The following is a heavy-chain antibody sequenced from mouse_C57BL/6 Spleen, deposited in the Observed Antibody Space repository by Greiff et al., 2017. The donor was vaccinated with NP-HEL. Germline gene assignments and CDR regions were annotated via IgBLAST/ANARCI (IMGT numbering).Heavy chain of an antibody. D-gene: IGHD1-1*01. CDR1: GYTFTSYW. CDR2: INPSSGYN. CDR3: ARAECITTDVDY. V-gene: IGHV1-7*01. Sequence: QVQLQQSGAELAKPGASVKLSCKASGYTFTSYWMHWVKQRPGQGLEWIGYINPSSGYNKYNQKFKDKATLTVEKSSSTAYMQLSSLTYEDAAVYYCARAECITTDVDYWGQGTTLTVSS. J-gene: IGHJ2*01.